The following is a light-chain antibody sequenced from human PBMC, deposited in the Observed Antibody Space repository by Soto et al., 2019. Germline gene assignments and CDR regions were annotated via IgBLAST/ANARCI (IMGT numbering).Light chain of an antibody. CDR1: QDISNY. Sequence: DIQMTQSPSSLSASVGDRVTITCQASQDISNYLNWYQQKPGKAPKLLIYDSSNLETGVPSRFSGSGSGTDFTFTINSLQPEDIATDYCQHYDTLPRRYTFGQGTKLEIK. CDR3: QHYDTLPRRYT. CDR2: DSS. J-gene: IGKJ2*01. V-gene: IGKV1-33*01.